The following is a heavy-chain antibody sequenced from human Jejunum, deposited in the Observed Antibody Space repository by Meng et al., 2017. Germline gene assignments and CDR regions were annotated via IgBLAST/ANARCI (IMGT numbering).Heavy chain of an antibody. D-gene: IGHD6-13*01. CDR3: ARLANSSPDY. CDR2: VFYSGTT. V-gene: IGHV4-39*01. CDR1: GGSISSRSYY. J-gene: IGHJ4*02. Sequence: QVQLQESGPGLVKPSQTLSLTCTVSGGSISSRSYYSGWIRQPPGKGLEWIASVFYSGTTYYNPSLQSRVTISIDTSKNQFSMRLTSVTATDTSVYYCARLANSSPDYWGRGTLVTVSS.